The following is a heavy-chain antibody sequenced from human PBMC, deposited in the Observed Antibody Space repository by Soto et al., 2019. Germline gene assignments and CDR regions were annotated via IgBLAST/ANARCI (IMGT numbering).Heavy chain of an antibody. Sequence: SETLSLTCTVSGGSISSYYWSWIRQPPGKGLEWIGYIYYSGSTNYNPSLKSRVTISVDTSKNQFSLKLSSVTAEDTAVYYCATRRISQNYDSSGYAFEIWGQGTMVNVSS. D-gene: IGHD3-22*01. CDR1: GGSISSYY. J-gene: IGHJ3*02. CDR2: IYYSGST. CDR3: ATRRISQNYDSSGYAFEI. V-gene: IGHV4-59*01.